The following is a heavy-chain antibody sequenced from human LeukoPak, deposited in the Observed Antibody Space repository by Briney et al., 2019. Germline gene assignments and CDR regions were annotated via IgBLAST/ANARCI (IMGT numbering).Heavy chain of an antibody. D-gene: IGHD5-18*01. V-gene: IGHV1-2*02. CDR2: INPNSGGT. Sequence: ASVKVSCKASGYTFTGYYMHWVRQAPGQGLEWMGWINPNSGGTNYAQKFQGRVTMTRDTSISTAYMELSRLRSVDTAVYYCASELGYSYRFDYWGQGTLVTVSS. J-gene: IGHJ4*02. CDR1: GYTFTGYY. CDR3: ASELGYSYRFDY.